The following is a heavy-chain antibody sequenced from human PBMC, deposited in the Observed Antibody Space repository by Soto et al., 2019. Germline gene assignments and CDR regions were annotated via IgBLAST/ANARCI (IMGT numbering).Heavy chain of an antibody. CDR1: GGSISSGGYY. V-gene: IGHV4-31*03. J-gene: IGHJ5*02. Sequence: SETLSLTCTISGGSISSGGYYWSWIRQHPGKGLEWIGYIYYSGSTYYNPSLKSRVTIAVDTPKNQFSLKLNSVTAADTAVYYCARRAATGTNVWFDPWGQGTPVTVSS. D-gene: IGHD1-7*01. CDR2: IYYSGST. CDR3: ARRAATGTNVWFDP.